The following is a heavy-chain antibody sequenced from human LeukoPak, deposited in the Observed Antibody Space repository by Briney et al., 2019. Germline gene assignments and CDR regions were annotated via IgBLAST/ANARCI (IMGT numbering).Heavy chain of an antibody. D-gene: IGHD4-17*01. CDR2: MNPNSGNT. CDR3: ARGSWGYGDYYFDY. J-gene: IGHJ4*02. V-gene: IGHV1-8*01. CDR1: GYTFTSYD. Sequence: VASVKVSCKASGYTFTSYDINWVRQATGQGLEWMGWMNPNSGNTGYAQKFQGRVTMTRNTSISTAYMELSSLRSEDTAVYYCARGSWGYGDYYFDYWGQGTLVTVSS.